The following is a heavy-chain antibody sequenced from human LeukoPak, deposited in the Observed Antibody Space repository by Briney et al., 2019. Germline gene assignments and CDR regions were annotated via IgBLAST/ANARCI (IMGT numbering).Heavy chain of an antibody. CDR1: GDSVSSNSAA. CDR2: TYYRSKWYN. V-gene: IGHV6-1*01. Sequence: SQTLSLTCAISGDSVSSNSAAWNWIRQSPSRGLEWLGRTYYRSKWYNDYAVSVKSRIAINPDTSKNQFSLQLNSVTPEDTAVYYCASEYSSSSHPPSAFDIWGQGTMVTVSS. CDR3: ASEYSSSSHPPSAFDI. J-gene: IGHJ3*02. D-gene: IGHD6-6*01.